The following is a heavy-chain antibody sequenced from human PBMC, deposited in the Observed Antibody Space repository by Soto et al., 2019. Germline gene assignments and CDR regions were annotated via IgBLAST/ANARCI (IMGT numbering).Heavy chain of an antibody. CDR3: ARIPGPGLTYFDF. V-gene: IGHV1-46*01. J-gene: IGHJ4*02. CDR1: RYTFTSFN. Sequence: ASVKVSCKXSRYTFTSFNMHWVRQAPGEGLERLGVINPSSGGASYQQKFQGRVTMTRDTSTSTVYMVLSSLRSEDTAVYYCARIPGPGLTYFDFWGQGTPVTVSS. CDR2: INPSSGGA. D-gene: IGHD3-9*01.